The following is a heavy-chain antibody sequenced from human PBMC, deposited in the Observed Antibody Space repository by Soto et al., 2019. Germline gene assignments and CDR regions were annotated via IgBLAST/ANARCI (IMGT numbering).Heavy chain of an antibody. J-gene: IGHJ4*02. CDR1: GFTFSSYA. D-gene: IGHD6-19*01. CDR2: ISGSGGGT. CDR3: AKKAVPGSKFQNYFDY. Sequence: PGGSLRLSCAASGFTFSSYAMSWVRQAPGKGLEWVSTISGSGGGTYYADSVKGRFTISRDNSKNTLYLQMNSLRAEDTAVYYCAKKAVPGSKFQNYFDYWGQGTLVTVSS. V-gene: IGHV3-23*01.